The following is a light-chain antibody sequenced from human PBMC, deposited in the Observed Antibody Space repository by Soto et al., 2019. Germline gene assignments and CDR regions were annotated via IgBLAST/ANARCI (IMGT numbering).Light chain of an antibody. CDR1: QSVSSY. V-gene: IGKV3-11*01. CDR2: DAS. J-gene: IGKJ2*01. Sequence: EIVLTQSPATLSLSPGERATLSCRASQSVSSYLAWYQQKPGQAPRLLIYDASNRATGIPARFSGSGSATDFTLTISSLEPEDFAVYYCQQRGNWPPTFGQGTKLKIK. CDR3: QQRGNWPPT.